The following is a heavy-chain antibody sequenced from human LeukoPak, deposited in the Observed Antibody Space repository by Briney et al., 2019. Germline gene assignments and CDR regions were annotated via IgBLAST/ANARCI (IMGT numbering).Heavy chain of an antibody. V-gene: IGHV1-3*01. Sequence: ASAKVSCKASGYIFSHYAIHWVRQAPGQRLEWLGWINPGNGDTKYSQNFQGRVTVTSDTSAATAYVELNSLTSEDTAVYYCARERWHCRVNCYSVYYYALDVWGQGTTVTVSS. D-gene: IGHD2-15*01. J-gene: IGHJ6*02. CDR3: ARERWHCRVNCYSVYYYALDV. CDR2: INPGNGDT. CDR1: GYIFSHYA.